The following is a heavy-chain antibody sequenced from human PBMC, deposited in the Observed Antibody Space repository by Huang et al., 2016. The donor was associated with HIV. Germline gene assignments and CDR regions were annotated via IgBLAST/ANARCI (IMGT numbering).Heavy chain of an antibody. CDR3: ARRSAFYRLDY. CDR2: ISSSDNSI. D-gene: IGHD3-10*01. V-gene: IGHV3-11*01. Sequence: VQLVESGGDLVKPGGSLRFSWAASGFTFSDYYMGWILQAQGKGLEWISYISSSDNSIYDADSVKGRFTIARDDAKNSLYLQMNSLRADDTAVYYCARRSAFYRLDYWGQGTLVTVSS. CDR1: GFTFSDYY. J-gene: IGHJ4*02.